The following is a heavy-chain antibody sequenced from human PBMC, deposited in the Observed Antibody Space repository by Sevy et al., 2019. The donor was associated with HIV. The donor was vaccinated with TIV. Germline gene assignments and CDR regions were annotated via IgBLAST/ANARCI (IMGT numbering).Heavy chain of an antibody. J-gene: IGHJ4*02. CDR2: IKQDGYET. D-gene: IGHD1-26*01. CDR3: VRDKEEGASVLDY. CDR1: RFNFRNSW. Sequence: GGSLRLSCATFRFNFRNSWMAWVRQTPGKGLEFLADIKQDGYETYYVVSVKGRFTISSDNATNSLHLQMNSLRAEDTGMYVCVRDKEEGASVLDYWGQGTPVTVSS. V-gene: IGHV3-7*03.